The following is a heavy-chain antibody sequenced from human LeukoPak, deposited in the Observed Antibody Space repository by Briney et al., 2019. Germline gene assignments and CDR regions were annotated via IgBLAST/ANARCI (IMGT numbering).Heavy chain of an antibody. J-gene: IGHJ4*02. Sequence: TGGSLRLSCAASGFTFSSYETTWVRQAPGKGLEWLSFISGSGSTIYYADSVKGRFTISRDNAKNSLYLQMNSLRAEDTAVYYCARSDYWGQGTLVTVSS. CDR2: ISGSGSTI. CDR1: GFTFSSYE. V-gene: IGHV3-48*03. CDR3: ARSDY.